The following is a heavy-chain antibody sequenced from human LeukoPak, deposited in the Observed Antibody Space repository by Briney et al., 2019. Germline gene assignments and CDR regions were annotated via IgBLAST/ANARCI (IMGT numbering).Heavy chain of an antibody. CDR3: ARETGRRDYYDSSGYLEH. V-gene: IGHV1-2*02. CDR1: GYTFTGYF. Sequence: ASVKVSCKASGYTFTGYFMHWVRQAPGQGPEWMGWINPRSGGTNYAQNFQGRVTMTRDTSISTAYMELSRLVSDDTAVYYCARETGRRDYYDSSGYLEHWGQGTLVTVSS. CDR2: INPRSGGT. J-gene: IGHJ4*02. D-gene: IGHD3-22*01.